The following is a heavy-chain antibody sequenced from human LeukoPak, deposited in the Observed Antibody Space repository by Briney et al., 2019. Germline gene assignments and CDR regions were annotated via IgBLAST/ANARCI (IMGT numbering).Heavy chain of an antibody. D-gene: IGHD3-3*01. V-gene: IGHV3-21*04. J-gene: IGHJ6*02. CDR1: GFTFSSYS. CDR3: AKDRANDLYYYYGMDV. CDR2: ISSSSSYI. Sequence: GGSLRLSCAASGFTFSSYSMNWVRQAPGKGLEWVSSISSSSSYIYYADSVKGRFTISRDNAKNSLYLQMNSLRAEDTALYYCAKDRANDLYYYYGMDVWGQGTTVTVSS.